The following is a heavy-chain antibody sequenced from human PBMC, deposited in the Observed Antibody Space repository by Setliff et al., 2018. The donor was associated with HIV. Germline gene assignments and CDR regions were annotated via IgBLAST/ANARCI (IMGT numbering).Heavy chain of an antibody. J-gene: IGHJ4*02. CDR3: AREQQLALDY. D-gene: IGHD6-13*01. CDR2: IFYSGFT. Sequence: SETLSLTCTVSGDSISTNSPYWAWIRQPPGKGLEWIGTIFYSGFTYYNPSLKSRVSIAVDTSKNQFTLRLSSVTAADTAVYYCAREQQLALDYWGQGTLVTVSS. CDR1: GDSISTNSPY. V-gene: IGHV4-39*06.